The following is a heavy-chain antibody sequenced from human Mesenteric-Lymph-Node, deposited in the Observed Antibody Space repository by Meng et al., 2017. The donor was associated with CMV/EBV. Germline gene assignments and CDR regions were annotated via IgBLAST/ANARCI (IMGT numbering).Heavy chain of an antibody. CDR3: AKGSKRYSGYDSFDS. J-gene: IGHJ4*02. V-gene: IGHV3-33*03. Sequence: GESLKISCAASGFTFTSYGMHWVRQSPGKGLQWLAIIWYDGNYKYYADSVKGRFTISRDRDTLYLQMNSLRVEDTAVYYCAKGSKRYSGYDSFDSWGRGTLVTVSS. CDR1: GFTFTSYG. D-gene: IGHD5-12*01. CDR2: IWYDGNYK.